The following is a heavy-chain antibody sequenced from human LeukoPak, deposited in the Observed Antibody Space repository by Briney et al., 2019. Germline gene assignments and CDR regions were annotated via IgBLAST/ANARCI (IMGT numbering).Heavy chain of an antibody. CDR3: ARAHGDYRYYYHYMDV. CDR1: GGSFSGYY. J-gene: IGHJ6*03. Sequence: SETLSLTCAVFGGSFSGYYWSWIRQRPGKGLEWIGEINHSGSTNYNPSLKSRVTISVDTSKNQFSLRVSSVTAADTAVYYCARAHGDYRYYYHYMDVWGKGTTVTVSS. V-gene: IGHV4-34*01. CDR2: INHSGST. D-gene: IGHD4-17*01.